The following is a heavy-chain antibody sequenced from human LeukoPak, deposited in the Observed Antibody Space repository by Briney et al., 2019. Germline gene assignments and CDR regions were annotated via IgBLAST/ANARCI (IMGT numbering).Heavy chain of an antibody. Sequence: SQTLSLTCAISGDSVSSNSAAWNWIRQSPSRGLEWLGRTYYRSKWYNDYAVSVKSRITINPDTSKNQFSLQLNSVTPEDTAVYYCARDTTVVKSRGYYYYYYMDVWGKGTTVTVSS. CDR1: GDSVSSNSAA. CDR3: ARDTTVVKSRGYYYYYYMDV. V-gene: IGHV6-1*01. CDR2: TYYRSKWYN. D-gene: IGHD4-23*01. J-gene: IGHJ6*03.